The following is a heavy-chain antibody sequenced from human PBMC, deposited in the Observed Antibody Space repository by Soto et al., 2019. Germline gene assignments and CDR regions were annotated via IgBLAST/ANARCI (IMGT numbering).Heavy chain of an antibody. Sequence: QITLKESGPTLVKPTQTLTLTCTFSGFSLSTSGVGVGWIRQPPGKALEWLALIYWDDDKRYSPSLKSRLTITXXTSKNQVVLRMTNMDPVDTARYYCAHRRSGDDFGFWGQGTMVTVSS. CDR1: GFSLSTSGVG. CDR3: AHRRSGDDFGF. D-gene: IGHD1-26*01. V-gene: IGHV2-5*02. CDR2: IYWDDDK. J-gene: IGHJ3*01.